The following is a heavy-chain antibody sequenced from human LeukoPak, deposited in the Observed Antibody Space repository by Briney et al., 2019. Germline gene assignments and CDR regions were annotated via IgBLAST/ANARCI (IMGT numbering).Heavy chain of an antibody. V-gene: IGHV4-31*03. Sequence: KSSETLSVTCNVSGDSVSDGRYYWTWIRQHPGEGLEWLGYKYYGGSAKYNPSLKSRLTISIDTSKNQFSLQLSSVTAADTATYYCATPYSSGISCLDVFNMWGQGTRVTVSS. D-gene: IGHD2-2*01. CDR3: ATPYSSGISCLDVFNM. J-gene: IGHJ3*02. CDR1: GDSVSDGRYY. CDR2: KYYGGSA.